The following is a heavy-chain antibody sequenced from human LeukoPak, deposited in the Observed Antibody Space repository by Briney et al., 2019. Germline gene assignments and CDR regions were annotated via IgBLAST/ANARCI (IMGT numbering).Heavy chain of an antibody. V-gene: IGHV4-39*07. D-gene: IGHD3-10*01. Sequence: SETLSLTCTVSGGSISSSSYYWGWIRQPPGKGLEWIGSIYYSGSTYYNPSLKSRVTISVDTSKNQFSLKLSSVTAADTAVYYCARAIRGYYGSGSLPYYYYMDVWGKGTTVTVSS. J-gene: IGHJ6*03. CDR3: ARAIRGYYGSGSLPYYYYMDV. CDR1: GGSISSSSYY. CDR2: IYYSGST.